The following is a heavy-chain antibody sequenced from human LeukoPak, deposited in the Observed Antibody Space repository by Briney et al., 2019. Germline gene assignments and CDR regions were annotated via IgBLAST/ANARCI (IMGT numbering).Heavy chain of an antibody. V-gene: IGHV4-4*02. J-gene: IGHJ4*02. Sequence: PSGTLSLTCGVSGGSISTTNWWTWVRQPPGEGLEWIGEVHLSGRTHYNPSLESRVTMSVDMSENHISLRLTSVAAADTAVYYCAREGGPYRPLDYSGQGTLVTVSS. CDR1: GGSISTTNW. CDR2: VHLSGRT. CDR3: AREGGPYRPLDY.